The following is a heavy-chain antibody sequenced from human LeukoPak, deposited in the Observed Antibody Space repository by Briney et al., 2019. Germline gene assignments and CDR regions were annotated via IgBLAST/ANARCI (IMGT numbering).Heavy chain of an antibody. V-gene: IGHV3-30*10. Sequence: GGSLRLSCAASGFTFNRHPILWVRQTPGKGLEWVAGVSQDARNNYYTVSVKGRFTISRDNANNALSLQMNSLRGEDTAVYYCGRQGSSLNYYHTYMDGWDNGTTVIVSS. CDR2: VSQDARNN. J-gene: IGHJ6*03. CDR1: GFTFNRHP. CDR3: GRQGSSLNYYHTYMDG. D-gene: IGHD6-6*01.